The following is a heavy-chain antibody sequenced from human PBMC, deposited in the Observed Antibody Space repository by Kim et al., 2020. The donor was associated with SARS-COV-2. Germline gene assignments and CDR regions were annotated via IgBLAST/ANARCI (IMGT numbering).Heavy chain of an antibody. Sequence: GESLKISCKGSGYSFTSYWIGWVRQMPGKGLEWMGIIYPGDSDTRYSPSFQGQVTISADKSISTAYLQWSSLKASDTAMYYCARHSGGYLAPYYYGMDVWGQGTTVTVSS. CDR2: IYPGDSDT. D-gene: IGHD1-26*01. CDR3: ARHSGGYLAPYYYGMDV. J-gene: IGHJ6*02. CDR1: GYSFTSYW. V-gene: IGHV5-51*01.